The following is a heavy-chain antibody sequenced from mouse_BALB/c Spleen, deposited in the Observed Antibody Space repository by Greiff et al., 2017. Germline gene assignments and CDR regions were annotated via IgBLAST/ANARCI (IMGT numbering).Heavy chain of an antibody. Sequence: EVMLVDSGGGLVKPGGSLKLSCAASGFTFSSYTMSWVRQTPEKRLEWVATISSGGGNTYYPDSVKGRFTISRDNAKNNLYLQMSSLRSEDTALYYCARRLYYDYDSWGGAMDYWGQGTSVTVSS. CDR2: ISSGGGNT. D-gene: IGHD2-4*01. CDR1: GFTFSSYT. V-gene: IGHV5-9*03. CDR3: ARRLYYDYDSWGGAMDY. J-gene: IGHJ4*01.